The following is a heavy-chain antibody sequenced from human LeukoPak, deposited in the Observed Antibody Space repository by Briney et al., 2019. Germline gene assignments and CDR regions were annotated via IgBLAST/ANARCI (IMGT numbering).Heavy chain of an antibody. CDR3: ARVMGDGYKRAFDY. J-gene: IGHJ4*02. V-gene: IGHV4-59*01. CDR2: IYHSGST. D-gene: IGHD5-24*01. CDR1: GGSIRSNY. Sequence: SETLSLTCTVSGGSIRSNYWSWIRQPPGKGLEWIGYIYHSGSTNYNPSLNSRVTVSVDTSKNEFSLKLSSVTAADTAVYYCARVMGDGYKRAFDYWGQGTLVTVSS.